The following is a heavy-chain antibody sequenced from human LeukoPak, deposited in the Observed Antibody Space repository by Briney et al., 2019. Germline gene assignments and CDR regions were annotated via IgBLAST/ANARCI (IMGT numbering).Heavy chain of an antibody. CDR1: GFTFSSYA. CDR2: ISSNGGST. Sequence: GGSLRLSCAASGFTFSSYAMHWVRQAPGRGLEYVSAISSNGGSTYYANSVKGRFTISRDNSKNTLYLQMGSLRAEDMAVYYCARVAYDILTGSSRYYFDYWGQGTLVTVSS. J-gene: IGHJ4*02. D-gene: IGHD3-9*01. V-gene: IGHV3-64*01. CDR3: ARVAYDILTGSSRYYFDY.